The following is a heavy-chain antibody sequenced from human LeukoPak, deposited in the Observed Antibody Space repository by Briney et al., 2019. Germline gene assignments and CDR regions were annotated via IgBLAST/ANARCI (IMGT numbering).Heavy chain of an antibody. Sequence: SETLSLTCAVSGGSISSSNWWSWVRQPPGKGLEWIGEIYHSGSTNYNPSLKSRVTISVDKSKNQFSLKLSSVTAADTAVYYCARDMWYYGSGSFTFDYWGQGTLVTVSS. CDR3: ARDMWYYGSGSFTFDY. D-gene: IGHD3-10*01. CDR2: IYHSGST. J-gene: IGHJ4*02. V-gene: IGHV4-4*02. CDR1: GGSISSSNW.